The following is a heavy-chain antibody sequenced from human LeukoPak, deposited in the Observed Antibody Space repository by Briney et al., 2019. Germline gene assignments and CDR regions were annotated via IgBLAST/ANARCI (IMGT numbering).Heavy chain of an antibody. V-gene: IGHV3-43*01. CDR3: ARDRTAEAGNDYYMGV. D-gene: IGHD6-13*01. CDR1: GFTFDDYT. Sequence: GGSLRLSCAASGFTFDDYTMHWVRQPPGKGLEWISLITWDGGTTYYADSVRGRFTISRDNSRNSLFLRMNSLRPEDTALYYCARDRTAEAGNDYYMGVWGNGTTVIVSS. CDR2: ITWDGGTT. J-gene: IGHJ6*03.